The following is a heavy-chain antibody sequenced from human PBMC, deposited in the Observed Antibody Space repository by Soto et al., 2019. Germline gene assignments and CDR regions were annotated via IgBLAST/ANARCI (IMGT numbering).Heavy chain of an antibody. V-gene: IGHV1-18*01. J-gene: IGHJ4*02. CDR3: ARASAYSTPWSFDN. CDR2: ISGFNGNT. Sequence: ASVEVSCKGSGQTFSRYGISWVLQAPGQGLEWMGWISGFNGNTKESEKLQGRVTLTTDTAANTAHMELRGLRSDDTAVYYCARASAYSTPWSFDNWGQGTLVTVSS. D-gene: IGHD6-13*01. CDR1: GQTFSRYG.